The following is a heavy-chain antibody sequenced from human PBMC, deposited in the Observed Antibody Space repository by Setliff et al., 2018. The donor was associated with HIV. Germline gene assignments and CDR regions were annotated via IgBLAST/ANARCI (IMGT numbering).Heavy chain of an antibody. D-gene: IGHD1-26*01. CDR2: IKQDGSEK. CDR1: GFTFRSYW. V-gene: IGHV3-7*03. J-gene: IGHJ4*02. Sequence: PSETLSLSCAASGFTFRSYWMSWVRQAPGKGLEWVANIKQDGSEKYYVDSVKGRFTISRDNAKNSLYLQMNSLRVEDTAVYYCAREVGSHWGADYWGQGTLVTVSS. CDR3: AREVGSHWGADY.